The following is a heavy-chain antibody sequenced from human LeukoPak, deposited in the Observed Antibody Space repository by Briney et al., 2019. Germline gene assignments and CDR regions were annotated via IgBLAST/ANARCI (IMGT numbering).Heavy chain of an antibody. J-gene: IGHJ3*02. CDR3: ARHTREDAFDI. V-gene: IGHV4-38-2*02. D-gene: IGHD1-26*01. CDR2: IYYSGST. Sequence: PSETLSLTCTVSGYSISSGYYWGWIRQPPGKGLEWIGSIYYSGSTYYNPSLKSRVTISVDTSKNQFSLKLSSVTAADTAVYYCARHTREDAFDIWGQGTMVTVSS. CDR1: GYSISSGYY.